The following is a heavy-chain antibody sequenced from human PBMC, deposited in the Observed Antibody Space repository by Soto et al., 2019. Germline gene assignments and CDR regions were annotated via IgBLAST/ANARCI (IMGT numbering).Heavy chain of an antibody. CDR2: ISTGSASI. CDR1: GFTFSSYG. Sequence: EVQLVESGGGLVQPGGSLRLSCAASGFTFSSYGMNWVRQAPGKGLEWLSYISTGSASIYYADSVKGRFTISRDNAKNSVFLEMNSLTDEDTAVYYCARDSASYSSSSGSYWYFDLWGRGTLVAVSS. V-gene: IGHV3-48*02. J-gene: IGHJ2*01. CDR3: ARDSASYSSSSGSYWYFDL. D-gene: IGHD6-6*01.